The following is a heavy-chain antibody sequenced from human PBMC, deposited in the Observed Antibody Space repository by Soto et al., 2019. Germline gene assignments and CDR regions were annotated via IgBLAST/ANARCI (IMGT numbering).Heavy chain of an antibody. V-gene: IGHV3-15*01. CDR2: IKSKTDGGTT. CDR3: TTDQRVPAAPYYYGMDV. J-gene: IGHJ6*02. CDR1: GFTFSNAW. D-gene: IGHD2-2*01. Sequence: GGSLRLSCAASGFTFSNAWMSWVLQAPGKVLEWVGRIKSKTDGGTTDYAAPVKGRFTISRDDSKNTPYLQMNSLKTEDTAVYYCTTDQRVPAAPYYYGMDVWGQGTTVTVSS.